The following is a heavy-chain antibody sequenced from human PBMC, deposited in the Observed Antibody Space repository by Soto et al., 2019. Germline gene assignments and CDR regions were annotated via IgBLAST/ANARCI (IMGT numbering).Heavy chain of an antibody. CDR2: IYHSGST. CDR3: ARAEVWGSYRCFDY. Sequence: QVQLQESGPGLVKPSGTLSLTCAVSGGSISSSNWWSWVRQSPGKGLEWIGEIYHSGSTNYNPSLKSRVSISVDKSKNQFSLKLKAVTAADTAVYYCARAEVWGSYRCFDYWGQGTLVTVSS. CDR1: GGSISSSNW. J-gene: IGHJ4*02. D-gene: IGHD3-16*02. V-gene: IGHV4-4*02.